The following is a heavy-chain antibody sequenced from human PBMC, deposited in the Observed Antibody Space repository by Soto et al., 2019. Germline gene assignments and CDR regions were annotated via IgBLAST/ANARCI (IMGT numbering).Heavy chain of an antibody. D-gene: IGHD3-10*01. V-gene: IGHV1-18*01. CDR2: ISAYNGNT. CDR3: ARVKWFGGILDAFDI. J-gene: IGHJ3*02. CDR1: GYTFTSYG. Sequence: ASVKVSCKASGYTFTSYGISWVRQAPGQGLEWMGWISAYNGNTNYAQKLQGRVTMTTDTSTSTAYMELRSLRSDDTAVYYCARVKWFGGILDAFDIWGQGTMVTVSS.